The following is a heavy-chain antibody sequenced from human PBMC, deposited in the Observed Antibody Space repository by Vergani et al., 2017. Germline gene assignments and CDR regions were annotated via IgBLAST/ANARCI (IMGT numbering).Heavy chain of an antibody. CDR1: GGSISSGSYY. CDR2: IYTSGST. J-gene: IGHJ6*02. Sequence: QVQLQESGPGLVKPSQTLSLTCTVSGGSISSGSYYWSWIRQPAGKGLEWIGRIYTSGSTNYNPSLQSRVTISVDTSKNQFSLQLSSVTAADTAVYYCARAGGDYVDYYYGMDVWGQGTTVTVSS. D-gene: IGHD4-17*01. CDR3: ARAGGDYVDYYYGMDV. V-gene: IGHV4-61*02.